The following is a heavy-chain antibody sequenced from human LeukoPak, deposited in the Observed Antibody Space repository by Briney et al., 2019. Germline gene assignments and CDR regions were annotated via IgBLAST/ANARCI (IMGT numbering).Heavy chain of an antibody. V-gene: IGHV4-4*07. D-gene: IGHD3-10*01. Sequence: SETLSLTCTVSGVSISRYYWSWIRQPAGKGLEWIGRIYSSWSTTYNPSLKSRVTMSIDTSKNQFSLKLSFVTAADTAVYYCARDSGTRGEVKFDPWSQGTLVTVYS. CDR2: IYSSWST. J-gene: IGHJ5*02. CDR3: ARDSGTRGEVKFDP. CDR1: GVSISRYY.